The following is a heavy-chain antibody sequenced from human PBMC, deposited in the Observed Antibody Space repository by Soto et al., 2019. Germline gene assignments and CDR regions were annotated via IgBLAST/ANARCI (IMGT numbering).Heavy chain of an antibody. CDR3: ARGRAELGYSDYDYGMDV. CDR1: GFTFSSYS. D-gene: IGHD4-4*01. Sequence: PGGSLRLSCAASGFTFSSYSMNWVRQAPGKGLEWVSSISSSSSYIYYADSVKGRFTISRDNAKNSLYLQMNSLRAEDTAVYYCARGRAELGYSDYDYGMDVWGQGTTVTVSS. V-gene: IGHV3-21*01. J-gene: IGHJ6*02. CDR2: ISSSSSYI.